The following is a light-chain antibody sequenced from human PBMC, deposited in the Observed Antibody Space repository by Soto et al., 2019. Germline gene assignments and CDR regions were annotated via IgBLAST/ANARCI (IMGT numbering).Light chain of an antibody. V-gene: IGKV1-39*01. J-gene: IGKJ5*01. CDR1: QSINTY. CDR3: QQSYSSPRIT. Sequence: DIQMTQSPSSLSASVGDRVTITCRASQSINTYLNWYQQKPGKAPKLLIYAASSLQSGVPSRFSGSGSGTDFTLTISSLQIEDFATFYCQQSYSSPRITFGHGTRLEI. CDR2: AAS.